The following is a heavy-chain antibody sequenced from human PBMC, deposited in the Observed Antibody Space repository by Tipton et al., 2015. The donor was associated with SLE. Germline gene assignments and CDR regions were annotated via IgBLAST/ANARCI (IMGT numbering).Heavy chain of an antibody. V-gene: IGHV4-39*07. CDR2: IYYSGST. CDR1: GGSISSSSYY. Sequence: TLSLTCTVSGGSISSSSYYWGWIRQPPGKGLEWIGSIYYSGSTYNNPSLESRVAISIDTSKNQFSLKLSSVTAADTAVYYCARQGSGSYYGAFEIWGQGTMVSVSS. D-gene: IGHD1-26*01. CDR3: ARQGSGSYYGAFEI. J-gene: IGHJ3*02.